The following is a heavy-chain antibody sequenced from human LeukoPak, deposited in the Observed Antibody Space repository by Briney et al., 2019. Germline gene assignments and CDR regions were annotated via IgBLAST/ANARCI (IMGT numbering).Heavy chain of an antibody. D-gene: IGHD2-15*01. CDR1: GYTFTGYY. Sequence: ASVKVSCKASGYTFTGYYMYWVRQAPGQGLEWMGWLNPNNGGTNYAQKFQGRVNMTRDTSISTAYMELSRLRSDDTAVYYCARGVSGGSLYGMDVWGQGTTVTVSS. CDR2: LNPNNGGT. CDR3: ARGVSGGSLYGMDV. V-gene: IGHV1-2*02. J-gene: IGHJ6*02.